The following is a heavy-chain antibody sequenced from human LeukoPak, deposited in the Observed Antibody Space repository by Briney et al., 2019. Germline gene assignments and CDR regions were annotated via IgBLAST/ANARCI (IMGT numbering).Heavy chain of an antibody. V-gene: IGHV4-61*02. J-gene: IGHJ4*02. CDR2: IYTIGGA. CDR1: GGSISSGSYY. CDR3: ARAGGYCGRISCPYYFDY. Sequence: SQTLSLTCTVSGGSISSGSYYWSWIRQPAGKGLEWIGRIYTIGGANYNPSLKSRVTISVDTSRNQFSLKLSSVTAADTAVYYCARAGGYCGRISCPYYFDYWGQGSLVAVSS. D-gene: IGHD2-15*01.